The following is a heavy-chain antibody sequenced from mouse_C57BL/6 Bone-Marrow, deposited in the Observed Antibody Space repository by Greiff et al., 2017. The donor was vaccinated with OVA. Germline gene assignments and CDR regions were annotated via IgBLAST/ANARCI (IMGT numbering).Heavy chain of an antibody. Sequence: EVQRVESVAELVRPGASVKLSCTASGFNIKNTYMHWVKQRPEQGLEWIGRIDPANDNTKYAPKFQGKATMTADTSSNTAYLQLSSLSSEDTAVYCCARGNFGSSFYAMDYWGQGTSVTVSS. J-gene: IGHJ4*01. D-gene: IGHD1-1*01. CDR2: IDPANDNT. V-gene: IGHV14-3*01. CDR1: GFNIKNTY. CDR3: ARGNFGSSFYAMDY.